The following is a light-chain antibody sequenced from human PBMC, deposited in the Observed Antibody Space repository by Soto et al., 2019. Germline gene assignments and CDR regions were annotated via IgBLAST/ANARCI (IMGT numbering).Light chain of an antibody. CDR2: GNT. Sequence: HSVLTQPPSVSGAPGQRVTISCTGSSSNIGAGYDVHWYQQLPGTAPKLLVHGNTDRPSGVPDRFSGSKSGTSASLAITGVQAEDEADYYCQSYHSSLSGWLFGGGTKLTVL. V-gene: IGLV1-40*01. J-gene: IGLJ2*01. CDR1: SSNIGAGYD. CDR3: QSYHSSLSGWL.